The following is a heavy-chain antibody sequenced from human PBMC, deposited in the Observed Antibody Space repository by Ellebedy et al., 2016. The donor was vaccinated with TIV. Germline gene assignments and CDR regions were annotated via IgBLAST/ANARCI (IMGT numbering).Heavy chain of an antibody. CDR2: LHPEDRKT. CDR3: VTAQSGYSYGLNY. D-gene: IGHD5-18*01. J-gene: IGHJ4*02. CDR1: GYSLTTLS. Sequence: ASVKVSCXVSGYSLTTLSIHWVRQAPGKGLEWLGGLHPEDRKTIYAQRFQGRVTMIEDTSTDTAYMELSSLTSEDTAEYYCVTAQSGYSYGLNYWGQGTLVTVSS. V-gene: IGHV1-24*01.